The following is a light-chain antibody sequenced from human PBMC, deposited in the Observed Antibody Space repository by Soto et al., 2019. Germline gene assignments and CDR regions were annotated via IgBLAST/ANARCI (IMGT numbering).Light chain of an antibody. CDR3: QQYGRT. CDR1: QSVSSSF. Sequence: EIVLTQSPGSLSLSPGERATLSCRASQSVSSSFLAWYQQKPGQAPRLLIYGTSSRATGIPARFSGSGSGTDFTLTISRLEPEDFAVYYCQQYGRTFGQGTRWIS. CDR2: GTS. V-gene: IGKV3-20*01. J-gene: IGKJ1*01.